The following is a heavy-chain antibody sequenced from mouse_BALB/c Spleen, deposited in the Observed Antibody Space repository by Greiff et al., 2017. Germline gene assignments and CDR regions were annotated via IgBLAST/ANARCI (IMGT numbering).Heavy chain of an antibody. CDR3: ATPYYGNYGWFAY. CDR2: ISYSGST. J-gene: IGHJ3*01. Sequence: ESGPGLVKPSQSLSLTCTVTGYSITSDYAWNWIRQFPGNKLEWMGYISYSGSTSYNPSLKSRISITRDTSKNQFFLQLNSVTTEDTATYYCATPYYGNYGWFAYWGQGTLVTVSA. CDR1: GYSITSDYA. V-gene: IGHV3-2*02. D-gene: IGHD2-10*01.